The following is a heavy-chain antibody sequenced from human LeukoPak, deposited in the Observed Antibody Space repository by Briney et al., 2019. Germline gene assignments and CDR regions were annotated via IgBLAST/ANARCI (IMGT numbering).Heavy chain of an antibody. Sequence: GSLRLSCAASGFTFSSYAMSWVRQAPGKGLAWVSSIGGGGGITYYADAVKGRFTIPRDNSKNTVSLQMNSLRAEDTAVYYCAWDYVWGNFRHRGQGSLVTVSS. D-gene: IGHD3-16*02. CDR2: IGGGGGIT. CDR3: AWDYVWGNFRH. J-gene: IGHJ4*02. V-gene: IGHV3-23*01. CDR1: GFTFSSYA.